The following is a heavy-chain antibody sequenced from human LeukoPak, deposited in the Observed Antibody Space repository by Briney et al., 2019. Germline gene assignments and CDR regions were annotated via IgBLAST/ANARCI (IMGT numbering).Heavy chain of an antibody. V-gene: IGHV1-69*13. CDR3: ATRIVGATTFYYMDV. CDR2: IIPIFGTA. J-gene: IGHJ6*03. CDR1: GGTFSSYA. D-gene: IGHD1-26*01. Sequence: SVKVSCKASGGTFSSYAISWVRQAPGQGLEWMGGIIPIFGTANYAQKFQGRVTITADESTSTAYMELSSLRSEDTAVYYCATRIVGATTFYYMDVWGKGTTVTVSS.